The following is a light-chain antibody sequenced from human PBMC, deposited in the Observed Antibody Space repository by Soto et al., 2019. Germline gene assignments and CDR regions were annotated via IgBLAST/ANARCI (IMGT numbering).Light chain of an antibody. CDR3: QQYNSLPLT. J-gene: IGKJ4*01. CDR1: QSVLYSSSNKNY. V-gene: IGKV4-1*01. Sequence: DIVMAQSPDSLAVSLGGRATINCKSSQSVLYSSSNKNYLAWYQQKPGQPPKLLIYWASTRESGVPDRFSGSGSGTHFTLTISSLQAEDVAVYYCQQYNSLPLTFVGGTKVEIK. CDR2: WAS.